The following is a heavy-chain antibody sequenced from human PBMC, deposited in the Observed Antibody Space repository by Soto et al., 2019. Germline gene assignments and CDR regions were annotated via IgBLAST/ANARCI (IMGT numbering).Heavy chain of an antibody. CDR2: INPSGST. CDR1: ILSFSDYC. J-gene: IGHJ6*03. D-gene: IGHD3-10*01. V-gene: IGHV4-34*01. Sequence: SETLSLTCAVYILSFSDYCWSLIRQAPGKGLEYIGEINPSGSTTYIPSLRSRVTMSVDTSKNQFSLKLTSVTAADTAVYYCARVGRTRGSVGNHINYYFYYYMDVWGKGTTVTVSS. CDR3: ARVGRTRGSVGNHINYYFYYYMDV.